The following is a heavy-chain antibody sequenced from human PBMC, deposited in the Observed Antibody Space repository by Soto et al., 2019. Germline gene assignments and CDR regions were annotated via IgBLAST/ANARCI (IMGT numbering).Heavy chain of an antibody. D-gene: IGHD3-10*01. Sequence: GGSLRLSCAASGFTFSSYGMHWVRQAPGKGLEWVAVISYDGSNKYYADSVKGRFTISRDNSKNTLYLQMNSLRAEDTAVYYCARDSTMVRGVIRYYYGMDVWGQGTTVTVSS. CDR3: ARDSTMVRGVIRYYYGMDV. CDR1: GFTFSSYG. V-gene: IGHV3-33*08. J-gene: IGHJ6*02. CDR2: ISYDGSNK.